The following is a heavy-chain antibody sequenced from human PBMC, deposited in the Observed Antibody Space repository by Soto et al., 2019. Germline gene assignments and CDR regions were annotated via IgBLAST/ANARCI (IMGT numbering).Heavy chain of an antibody. Sequence: ASVKVSCKVSGYTLTELSMHWVRQAPGKGLEWMGGFDPEDGETIYAQKFQGRVTMTEDASTDTAYMELSSLRSEDTAVYYCATGFLERQNDYIWGSYRLEAAIDAFXIWGQGTMVXVSS. CDR2: FDPEDGET. D-gene: IGHD3-16*02. J-gene: IGHJ3*02. CDR3: ATGFLERQNDYIWGSYRLEAAIDAFXI. CDR1: GYTLTELS. V-gene: IGHV1-24*01.